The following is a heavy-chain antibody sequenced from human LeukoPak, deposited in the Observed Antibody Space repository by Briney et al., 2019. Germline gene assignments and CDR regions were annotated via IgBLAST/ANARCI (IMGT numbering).Heavy chain of an antibody. V-gene: IGHV3-74*01. J-gene: IGHJ4*02. Sequence: GGSLRLSCAASGFTFSTYWMSWVRQAPGKGLVWVSRINTDGGFTRYADSVQGRFIISRDTAKNTLFLQMNSLRAEDTAVYYCAREAKVGGALQYWGQGILVTVSS. D-gene: IGHD1-26*01. CDR1: GFTFSTYW. CDR2: INTDGGFT. CDR3: AREAKVGGALQY.